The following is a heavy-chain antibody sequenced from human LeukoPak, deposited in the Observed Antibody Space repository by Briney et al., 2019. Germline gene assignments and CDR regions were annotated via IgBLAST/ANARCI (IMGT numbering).Heavy chain of an antibody. D-gene: IGHD1-14*01. CDR3: ARPFSNQHAFDI. CDR2: IYSGGST. Sequence: GGSLRLSRAASGFTVSSNYMSWVRQAPGKGLEWVSVIYSGGSTYYADSVKGRFTISRDNSKNTLYLQMNSLRAEDTAVYYCARPFSNQHAFDIWGQGTMVTVSS. V-gene: IGHV3-66*04. CDR1: GFTVSSNY. J-gene: IGHJ3*02.